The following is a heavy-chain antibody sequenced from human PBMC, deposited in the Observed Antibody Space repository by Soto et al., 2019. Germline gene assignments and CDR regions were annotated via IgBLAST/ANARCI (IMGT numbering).Heavy chain of an antibody. J-gene: IGHJ3*02. Sequence: ASVKVSCKASGYTFTSYVISLLLQAPLQVLECMGWISAYNGNTNYAQKLQGRVTMTTDTSTSTAYMELRSLRSDDTAVYYCARAATNYYDSSGYYEGDAFDIWGQGTMVTVSS. V-gene: IGHV1-18*01. CDR2: ISAYNGNT. CDR1: GYTFTSYV. CDR3: ARAATNYYDSSGYYEGDAFDI. D-gene: IGHD3-22*01.